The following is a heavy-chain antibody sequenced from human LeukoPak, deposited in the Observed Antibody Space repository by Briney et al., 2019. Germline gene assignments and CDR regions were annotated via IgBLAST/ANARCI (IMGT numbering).Heavy chain of an antibody. CDR3: ARGSGPETLRCGSN. CDR1: GFTFSSYS. Sequence: GGSLRLSCAASGFTFSSYSMNWVRQAPGKGLEWVSYISSSSSTIYYADSVKGRFTISRDNAKNSLYLQMNSLRAEDTAVYYCARGSGPETLRCGSNWGQGTLVTVSS. V-gene: IGHV3-48*04. J-gene: IGHJ4*02. CDR2: ISSSSSTI. D-gene: IGHD2-21*01.